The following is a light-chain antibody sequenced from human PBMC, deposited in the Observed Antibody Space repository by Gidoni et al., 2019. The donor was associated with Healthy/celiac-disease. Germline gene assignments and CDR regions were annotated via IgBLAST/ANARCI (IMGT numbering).Light chain of an antibody. CDR3: QQSYSTPLT. Sequence: DIQMTQSPSSLSASVGDRVTITCRASQSISSYLNWYQQKPGKAPKLLIYAASSLQSGFPSRFSGSGSGTDFTLTISSLQPEDFATYYCQQSYSTPLTFXXXTKVEIK. CDR1: QSISSY. J-gene: IGKJ1*01. V-gene: IGKV1-39*01. CDR2: AAS.